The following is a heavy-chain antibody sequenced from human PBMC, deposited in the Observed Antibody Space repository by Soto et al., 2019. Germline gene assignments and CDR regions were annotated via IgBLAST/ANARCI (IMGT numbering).Heavy chain of an antibody. CDR2: IPSSSSTS. V-gene: IGHV3-23*01. CDR3: AKGLGAVAGDYYGMDV. D-gene: IGHD6-19*01. J-gene: IGHJ6*02. CDR1: GFTFSAYA. Sequence: GSLRLSCAASGFTFSAYAITWVHQAPGKGLEWDKTIPSSSSTSYYADSVKGRFTISRDNSKKTLYLQMNSLRAEDTGVYYCAKGLGAVAGDYYGMDVWGQGTTVTVSS.